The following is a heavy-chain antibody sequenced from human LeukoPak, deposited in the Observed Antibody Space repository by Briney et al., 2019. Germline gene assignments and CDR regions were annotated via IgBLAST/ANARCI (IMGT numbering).Heavy chain of an antibody. CDR3: ARVRGGYCSGTSCYNAFDI. CDR2: IKQDGSEK. CDR1: GFTFSSYW. Sequence: GGSLRLSCAASGFTFSSYWMDWVRQAPGKGLEWVANIKQDGSEKYYVNTVKGRFTISRDSAQNSLYLQMNSLRGEDTAVYYCARVRGGYCSGTSCYNAFDIWGQGTMVTVSS. V-gene: IGHV3-7*01. J-gene: IGHJ3*02. D-gene: IGHD2-2*02.